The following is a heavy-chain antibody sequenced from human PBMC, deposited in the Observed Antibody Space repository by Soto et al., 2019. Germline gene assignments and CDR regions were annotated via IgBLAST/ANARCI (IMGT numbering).Heavy chain of an antibody. CDR3: ARGGDIVVVPAADELFDY. CDR1: GGSFSGYY. CDR2: INHSGST. D-gene: IGHD2-2*01. V-gene: IGHV4-34*01. Sequence: SETLSLTCAVYGGSFSGYYWSWIRQPPGKGLEWIGEINHSGSTNYNPSLKSRVTISVDTSKNQFSLKLSSVTAADTAVYYCARGGDIVVVPAADELFDYWGQGTLVTVSS. J-gene: IGHJ4*02.